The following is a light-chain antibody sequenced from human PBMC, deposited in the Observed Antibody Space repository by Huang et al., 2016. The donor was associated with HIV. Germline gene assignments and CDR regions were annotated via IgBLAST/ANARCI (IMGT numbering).Light chain of an antibody. CDR3: QQYYDWPPIT. J-gene: IGKJ5*01. V-gene: IGKV3-15*01. CDR2: GAS. CDR1: KTVYTN. Sequence: DIVMTQSPATLSVSPGETATLSCRASKTVYTNLAWYQQKPGQAPRLLIYGASTRTTGIPGRFSGGGLGTEFTLTISTLQSEDFAVYYGQQYYDWPPITFGQGTRVDIK.